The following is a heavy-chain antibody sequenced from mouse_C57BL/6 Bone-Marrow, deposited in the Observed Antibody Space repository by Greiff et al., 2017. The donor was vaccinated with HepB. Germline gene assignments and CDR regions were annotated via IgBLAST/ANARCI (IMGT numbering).Heavy chain of an antibody. Sequence: EVQRVESGAELVRPGASVKLSCTASGFNIKDDYMHWVKQRPEQGLEWIGWIDPENGDTEYASKFQGKATITADTSSNTAYLQLSSLTSEDTAVYYCTTYGYFDVWGTGTTVTVSS. V-gene: IGHV14-4*01. CDR2: IDPENGDT. CDR1: GFNIKDDY. CDR3: TTYGYFDV. J-gene: IGHJ1*03.